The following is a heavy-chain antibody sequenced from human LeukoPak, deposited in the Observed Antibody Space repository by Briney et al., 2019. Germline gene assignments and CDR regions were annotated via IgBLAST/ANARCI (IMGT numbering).Heavy chain of an antibody. J-gene: IGHJ4*02. CDR3: AKERRGGSRYFDY. CDR1: GFTFSSYW. CDR2: VKQDGSEK. Sequence: GGSLRLSCAASGFTFSSYWMSWVRQAPGKGLEWVANVKQDGSEKYYVDSVKGRFTISRDNAKNSLYLQMNSLRAEDTAVYYCAKERRGGSRYFDYWGQGTLVTVSS. D-gene: IGHD3-16*01. V-gene: IGHV3-7*01.